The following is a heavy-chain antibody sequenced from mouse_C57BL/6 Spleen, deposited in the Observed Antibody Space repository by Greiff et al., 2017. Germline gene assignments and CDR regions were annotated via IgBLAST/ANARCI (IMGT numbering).Heavy chain of an antibody. CDR2: INPNNGGT. CDR1: GYTFTDYN. J-gene: IGHJ2*01. V-gene: IGHV1-22*01. Sequence: EVQLQQSGPELVKPGASVKMSCKASGYTFTDYNMHWVKQSHGKSLEWIGYINPNNGGTSYNQKFKGKATLTVNKSSSTAYMELRSLTSEASAVYYCAREKARNYFDYWGQGTTLTVSS. CDR3: AREKARNYFDY. D-gene: IGHD3-2*02.